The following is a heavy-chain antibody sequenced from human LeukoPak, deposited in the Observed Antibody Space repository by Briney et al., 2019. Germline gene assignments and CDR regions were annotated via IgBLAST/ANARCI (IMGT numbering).Heavy chain of an antibody. D-gene: IGHD1-26*01. Sequence: GASVKVSCKASGYTFTSYDINWVRQATGQGLEWMGWMNPNSGNTGYAQKFQGRVTMTRNTSISTAYMELSSLRSEDTAVYYCARGPWVFNWFDPWGQGTLVTVSS. CDR1: GYTFTSYD. V-gene: IGHV1-8*01. CDR2: MNPNSGNT. J-gene: IGHJ5*02. CDR3: ARGPWVFNWFDP.